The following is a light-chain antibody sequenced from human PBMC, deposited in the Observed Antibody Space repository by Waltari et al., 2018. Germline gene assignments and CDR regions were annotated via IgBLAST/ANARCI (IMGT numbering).Light chain of an antibody. CDR2: QDT. Sequence: SYDLTQPPSVSASPGQTASIACFGDKLGDKYVSWYQQKPGQSPVLVIYQDTKRPSVIPERVSASNDGNTATLTVSETQAVDAASYYCQTWDSNTVVFGGGTTLTVL. CDR3: QTWDSNTVV. V-gene: IGLV3-1*01. J-gene: IGLJ2*01. CDR1: KLGDKY.